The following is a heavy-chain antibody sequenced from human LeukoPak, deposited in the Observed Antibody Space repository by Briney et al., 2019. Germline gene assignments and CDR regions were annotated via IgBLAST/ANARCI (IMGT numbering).Heavy chain of an antibody. CDR2: MNPNSGNT. CDR3: ARDRYYEPFDY. J-gene: IGHJ4*02. CDR1: GYTFTSYG. Sequence: ASVKVSCKASGYTFTSYGISWVRQAPGQGLEWMGWMNPNSGNTGYAQKFQGRVTMTRNTSISTAYMELSSLRSEDTAVYYCARDRYYEPFDYWGQGTLVTVSS. V-gene: IGHV1-8*02. D-gene: IGHD3-22*01.